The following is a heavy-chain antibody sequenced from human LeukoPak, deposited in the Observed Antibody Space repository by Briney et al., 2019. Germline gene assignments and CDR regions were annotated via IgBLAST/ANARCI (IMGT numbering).Heavy chain of an antibody. CDR1: GFTFSSYG. V-gene: IGHV3-23*01. J-gene: IGHJ4*02. CDR3: ARSTQGHFDY. D-gene: IGHD5/OR15-5a*01. Sequence: GGSLRLSCAASGFTFSSYGMSWVRQAPGKGLEWVSAISGSGGSTYYADSVKGRFTISRDNSKNTLYLQMNSLRAEDTAVYYCARSTQGHFDYWGRGTLVTVSS. CDR2: ISGSGGST.